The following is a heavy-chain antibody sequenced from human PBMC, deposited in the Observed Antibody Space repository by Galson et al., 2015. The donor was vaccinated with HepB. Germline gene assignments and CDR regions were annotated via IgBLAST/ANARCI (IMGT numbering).Heavy chain of an antibody. Sequence: SLRLSCAASGFTFSSYAMAWVRQAPGKGLERVSSISGSGGRTYHADSVKGRFTISRDNPKNTLYLQMNSLRAEDTAVYYWAKGKAPYCSGGSCYPFDYWGQGTLVTVSS. V-gene: IGHV3-23*01. CDR1: GFTFSSYA. CDR3: AKGKAPYCSGGSCYPFDY. D-gene: IGHD2-15*01. J-gene: IGHJ4*02. CDR2: ISGSGGRT.